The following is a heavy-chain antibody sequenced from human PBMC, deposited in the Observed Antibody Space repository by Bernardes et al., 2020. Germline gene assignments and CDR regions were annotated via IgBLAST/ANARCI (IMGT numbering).Heavy chain of an antibody. J-gene: IGHJ4*02. CDR2: IWYDGSNK. Sequence: GGSLRLSCAASGFTFSSYGMHWVRQAPGKGLVWVAVIWYDGSNKYYADSVKGRFTISRDNSKNTLYLQMNSLRAEDTAVYYCARGLGIAAAGTEHYFDYWGQGTLVTVSS. CDR1: GFTFSSYG. D-gene: IGHD6-13*01. CDR3: ARGLGIAAAGTEHYFDY. V-gene: IGHV3-33*01.